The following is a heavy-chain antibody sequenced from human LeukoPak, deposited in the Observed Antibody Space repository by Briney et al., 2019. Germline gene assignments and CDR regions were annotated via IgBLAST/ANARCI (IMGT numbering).Heavy chain of an antibody. CDR1: ALTLSSCS. D-gene: IGHD2-15*01. J-gene: IGHJ3*02. V-gene: IGHV3-21*01. Sequence: GPCLRPSCAPSALTLSSCSMNCVRQAPGKWLEWLSSIISSGTYIYYADSVKCRVTNSRDNAKNSLYLQMNSLRAEDTAVYYCARDLRYCSGGSGYLGEIDAFDILGGGTMVTASS. CDR2: IISSGTYI. CDR3: ARDLRYCSGGSGYLGEIDAFDI.